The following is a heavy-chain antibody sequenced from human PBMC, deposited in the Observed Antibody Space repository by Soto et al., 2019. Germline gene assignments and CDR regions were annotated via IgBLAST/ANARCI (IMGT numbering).Heavy chain of an antibody. Sequence: GGSLRLSCAASGFTFSSYRMHWVRHAPGKGLEWVAVISYDGSNKYYADSVKGRFTISRDNSKNTLYLQMNSLRAEDTAVYYCAKDPSRAEPYSSRVWFVWGQGPTVTFSS. V-gene: IGHV3-30*18. D-gene: IGHD6-13*01. J-gene: IGHJ6*02. CDR1: GFTFSSYR. CDR2: ISYDGSNK. CDR3: AKDPSRAEPYSSRVWFV.